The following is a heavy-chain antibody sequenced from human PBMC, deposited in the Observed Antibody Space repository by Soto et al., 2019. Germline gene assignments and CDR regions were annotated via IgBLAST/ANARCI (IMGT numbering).Heavy chain of an antibody. CDR2: IIPIFGTA. Sequence: SVKVSCKASGGTFSSYAISWVRQAPGQGLEWMGGIIPIFGTANYAQKFQGRVTITADESTSTAYMELSSLRSEDTAVYYCARDREYYYDSSGYYYGMDVWGQGTTVTVSS. J-gene: IGHJ6*02. CDR1: GGTFSSYA. CDR3: ARDREYYYDSSGYYYGMDV. V-gene: IGHV1-69*13. D-gene: IGHD3-22*01.